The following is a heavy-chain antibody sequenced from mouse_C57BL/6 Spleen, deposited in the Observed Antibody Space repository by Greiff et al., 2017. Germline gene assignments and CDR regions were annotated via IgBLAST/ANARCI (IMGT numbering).Heavy chain of an antibody. Sequence: VQLQQPGAELVKPGASVKLSCKASGYTFTSYWMHWVKQRPGRGLEWIGRIDPNSGGTKYNEKFKSKATLTVDKPSSTAYMQLSRLTSEDSAVYDCARGGWDASYWYFDVWGTGTTVTVSS. V-gene: IGHV1-72*01. CDR1: GYTFTSYW. CDR2: IDPNSGGT. D-gene: IGHD4-1*01. CDR3: ARGGWDASYWYFDV. J-gene: IGHJ1*03.